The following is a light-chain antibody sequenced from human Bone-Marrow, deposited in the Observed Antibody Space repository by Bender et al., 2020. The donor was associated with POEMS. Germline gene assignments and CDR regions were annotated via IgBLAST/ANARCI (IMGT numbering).Light chain of an antibody. V-gene: IGLV3-25*03. J-gene: IGLJ3*02. CDR2: KDT. CDR3: QSTDSSDTYVV. Sequence: SYVLTQPPSVSVLPGQTARITCGANNIGGTNVHWYRQTPGQAPVLVIHKDTERPSGIPERLSGSTSGTTVTLTISGVQAEDEADYYCQSTDSSDTYVVFGGGTKLTVL. CDR1: NIGGTN.